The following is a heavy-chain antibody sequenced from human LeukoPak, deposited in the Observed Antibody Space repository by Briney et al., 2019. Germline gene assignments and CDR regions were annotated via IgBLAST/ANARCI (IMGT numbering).Heavy chain of an antibody. CDR2: IIPILGIA. V-gene: IGHV1-69*04. D-gene: IGHD6-19*01. Sequence: ASVKVSCKASGGTFSSYTISWVRQAPGQGLEWMGRIIPILGIANYAQKFRGRVTITADKSTSTAYMELSSLRSEDTAVYYCARDGVAGKDYFDYWGQGTLVTVSS. J-gene: IGHJ4*02. CDR1: GGTFSSYT. CDR3: ARDGVAGKDYFDY.